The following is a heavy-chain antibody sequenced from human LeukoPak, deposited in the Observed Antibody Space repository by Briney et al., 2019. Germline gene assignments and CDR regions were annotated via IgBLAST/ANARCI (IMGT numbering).Heavy chain of an antibody. CDR1: GGSFSGYY. J-gene: IGHJ4*02. Sequence: SESLSLTCAVYGGSFSGYYWSWIRQPPGKGLEWIGEINHSGSTNYNPSLKSRVTISVDTSKNQFSLKLSSVTAADTAVYYCARTTTGVKIYFDYWGQGTLVTVSS. CDR3: ARTTTGVKIYFDY. D-gene: IGHD4-23*01. CDR2: INHSGST. V-gene: IGHV4-34*01.